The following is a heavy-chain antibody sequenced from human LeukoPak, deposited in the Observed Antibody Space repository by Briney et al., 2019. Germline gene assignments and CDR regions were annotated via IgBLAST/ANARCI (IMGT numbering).Heavy chain of an antibody. CDR1: GGSTSSSNYY. CDR2: IYYSGST. V-gene: IGHV4-39*01. Sequence: SETLSLTCAVSGGSTSSSNYYWGWIRQPPGKGLEWVGSIYYSGSTYYNPSLKSRVTISVDTSKNQFSLKLSAVTAADTAVYYCARHALYGSGSYLYYYYGMDVWGQGTTVTVSS. J-gene: IGHJ6*02. CDR3: ARHALYGSGSYLYYYYGMDV. D-gene: IGHD3-10*01.